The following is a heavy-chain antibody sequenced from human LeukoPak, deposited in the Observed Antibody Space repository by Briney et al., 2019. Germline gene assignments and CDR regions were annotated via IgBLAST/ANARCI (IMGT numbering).Heavy chain of an antibody. V-gene: IGHV4-30-4*01. CDR2: IYYSGST. D-gene: IGHD3-10*01. Sequence: SETLSLTCTVSGGSISSGDYYWSWIRQPPGKGLAWIGYIYYSGSTYYNPSLKSRVTISVDTSKNQFSLKLSSVTAADTAVYYCARESSIYGSGTDAFDIWGQGTMVTVSS. CDR3: ARESSIYGSGTDAFDI. J-gene: IGHJ3*02. CDR1: GGSISSGDYY.